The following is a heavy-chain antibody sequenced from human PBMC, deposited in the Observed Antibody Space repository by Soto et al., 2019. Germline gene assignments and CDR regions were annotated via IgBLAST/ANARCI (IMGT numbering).Heavy chain of an antibody. J-gene: IGHJ4*02. D-gene: IGHD3-16*02. CDR3: ARQYRRPRLFHS. CDR2: LNPSADST. CDR1: GYTFTDYF. Sequence: QVQLVQSGAEVNKPGASVKVSCKASGYTFTDYFIHWVRQAPGQGLEWMGILNPSADSTNYAQKFQGTVTVTRPTSTSTLYMELRSLSSEDTAVYYSARQYRRPRLFHSWCQGTLVTVSS. V-gene: IGHV1-46*01.